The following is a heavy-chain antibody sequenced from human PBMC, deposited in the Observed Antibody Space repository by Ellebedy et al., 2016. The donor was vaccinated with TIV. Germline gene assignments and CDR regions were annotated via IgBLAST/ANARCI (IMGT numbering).Heavy chain of an antibody. CDR2: IYYSGST. CDR3: ARDAIKGWFDP. CDR1: GGSISSYY. J-gene: IGHJ5*02. D-gene: IGHD5-12*01. V-gene: IGHV4-59*01. Sequence: SETLSLXXTVSGGSISSYYWSWIRQPPGKGLEWIGYIYYSGSTNYNPSLKSRVTISVDTSKNQFSLKLSSVTAADTAVYYCARDAIKGWFDPWGQGTLVTVSS.